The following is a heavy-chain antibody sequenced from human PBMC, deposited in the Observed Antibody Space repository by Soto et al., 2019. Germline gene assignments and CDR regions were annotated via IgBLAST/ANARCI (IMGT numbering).Heavy chain of an antibody. J-gene: IGHJ4*02. V-gene: IGHV4-61*01. CDR2: IYYSGTT. CDR3: ARGTPYGSGSYYR. Sequence: ASETLSLTCTVSGGSVSSGSYYWSWIRQPPGKGLEWIGFIYYSGTTNYNPSLKSRVTISVDTSKNQFSLKLSPVTAADTAVYYCARGTPYGSGSYYRWGQGTLVTVSS. D-gene: IGHD3-10*01. CDR1: GGSVSSGSYY.